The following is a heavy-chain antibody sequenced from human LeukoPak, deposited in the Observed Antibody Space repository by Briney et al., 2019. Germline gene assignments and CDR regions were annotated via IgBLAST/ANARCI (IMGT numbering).Heavy chain of an antibody. CDR1: GIIVSSHH. J-gene: IGHJ4*02. CDR2: IYSGGST. V-gene: IGHV3-66*01. Sequence: GSLRLSCAVSGIIVSSHHMNWVRQAPGKGLEWVSVIYSGGSTYYADSVKGRFTICRDNSKNTLYLQMNSLRAEDTAVYYCARRPPRYYDYVWGSYPDYFDYWGQGTLVTVSS. CDR3: ARRPPRYYDYVWGSYPDYFDY. D-gene: IGHD3-16*02.